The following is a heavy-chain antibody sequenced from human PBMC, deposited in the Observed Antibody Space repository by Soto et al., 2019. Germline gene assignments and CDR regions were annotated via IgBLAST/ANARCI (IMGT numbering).Heavy chain of an antibody. J-gene: IGHJ5*01. Sequence: QVQLVQSGAEKKKPGASVKVSCKASGYTFTSYAIHWVRQAPGQRLEWRGWINAGNGNTKYSQKFQGRGTITRATSASSAYMELRSLRSADTAVYYCASGFPLWFDSWGQGTLVTVSS. CDR2: INAGNGNT. CDR1: GYTFTSYA. CDR3: ASGFPLWFDS. V-gene: IGHV1-3*05. D-gene: IGHD2-2*03.